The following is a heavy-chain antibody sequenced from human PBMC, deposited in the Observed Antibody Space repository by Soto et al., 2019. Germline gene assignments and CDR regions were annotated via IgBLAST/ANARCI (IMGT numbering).Heavy chain of an antibody. CDR1: GYTFTSYY. J-gene: IGHJ6*02. D-gene: IGHD3-3*01. V-gene: IGHV1-46*01. CDR2: INPSGGST. Sequence: QVQLVQSGAEVKKPGASVKVSCKASGYTFTSYYMHWVRQAPGQGLEWMGIINPSGGSTSYAQKFQGRVTMTRDTSTSTVYTELSSLRSEDTAVYYCARDHWVGSGFYYYYYGMDVWGQGTTVTVSS. CDR3: ARDHWVGSGFYYYYYGMDV.